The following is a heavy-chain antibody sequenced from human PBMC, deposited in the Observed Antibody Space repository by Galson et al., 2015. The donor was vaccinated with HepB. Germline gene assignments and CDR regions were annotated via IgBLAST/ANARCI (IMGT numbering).Heavy chain of an antibody. V-gene: IGHV3-30*02. Sequence: SLRLSCAASGFTFSSYGMHWVRQAPGKGLEWVAFIRYDGSNKYYADSVKGRFTISRDNSKNTLYLQMNSLRAEDTAVYYCANIPSWLPITMVRGVISYWGQGTLVTVSS. CDR1: GFTFSSYG. CDR2: IRYDGSNK. CDR3: ANIPSWLPITMVRGVISY. J-gene: IGHJ4*02. D-gene: IGHD3-10*01.